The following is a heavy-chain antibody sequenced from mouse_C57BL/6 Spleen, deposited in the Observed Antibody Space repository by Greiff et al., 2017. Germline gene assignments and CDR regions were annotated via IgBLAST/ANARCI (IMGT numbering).Heavy chain of an antibody. D-gene: IGHD1-1*01. CDR3: ARITTVVAPYAMDY. CDR2: IHPNSGST. V-gene: IGHV1-64*01. Sequence: QVQLQQPGAELVKPGASVKLSCKASGYTFTSYWMHWVKQRPGQGLEWIGMIHPNSGSTNYNEKFKSKATLTVDKSSSTAYMQLSSLTSEDSAVXYCARITTVVAPYAMDYWGQGTSVTVSS. J-gene: IGHJ4*01. CDR1: GYTFTSYW.